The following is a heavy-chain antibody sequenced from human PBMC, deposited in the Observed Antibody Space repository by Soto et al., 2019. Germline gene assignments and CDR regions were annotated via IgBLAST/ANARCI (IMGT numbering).Heavy chain of an antibody. CDR3: ARGADILTGYYTFLYFDY. J-gene: IGHJ4*02. D-gene: IGHD3-9*01. CDR2: ISSSSSTI. V-gene: IGHV3-48*02. CDR1: GFTFSSYS. Sequence: GGSLRLSCAASGFTFSSYSMNWVRQAPGKGLEWVSYISSSSSTIYYADSVKGRFTISRDNAKNSLYLQMNSLRDEDTAVYYCARGADILTGYYTFLYFDYWGQGTLVTVSS.